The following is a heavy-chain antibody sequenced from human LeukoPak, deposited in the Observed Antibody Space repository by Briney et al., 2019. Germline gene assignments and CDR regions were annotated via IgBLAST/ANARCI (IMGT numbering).Heavy chain of an antibody. CDR2: IIPILGIA. Sequence: SVKVSRKASGGTFSSYAISWVRQAPGQGLEWMGRIIPILGIANYAQKFQGRVTITTDKSTSTAYMELSSLRSEDTAVYYCARDPGGSYYVLDYWGQGTLVTVSS. CDR3: ARDPGGSYYVLDY. V-gene: IGHV1-69*04. J-gene: IGHJ4*02. D-gene: IGHD1-26*01. CDR1: GGTFSSYA.